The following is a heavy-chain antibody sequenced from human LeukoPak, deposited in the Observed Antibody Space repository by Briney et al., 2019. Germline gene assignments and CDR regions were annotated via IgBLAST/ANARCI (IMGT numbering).Heavy chain of an antibody. J-gene: IGHJ4*02. CDR3: ARDNGRAAAGLDY. CDR1: GDSIIISGYY. D-gene: IGHD6-13*01. Sequence: SETLSLTCSVSGDSIIISGYYWAWIRQPPGKGLEWIGYIYHSGSTYYNPSLKSRVTISVDRSKNQFSLKLSSVTAADTAVYYCARDNGRAAAGLDYWGQGTLVTVSS. CDR2: IYHSGST. V-gene: IGHV4-39*07.